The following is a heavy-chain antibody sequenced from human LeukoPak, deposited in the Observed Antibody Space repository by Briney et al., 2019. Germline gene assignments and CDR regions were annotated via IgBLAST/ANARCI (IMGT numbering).Heavy chain of an antibody. V-gene: IGHV1-24*01. Sequence: ASVTVSCTVSGYTLTELSMHWVRQAPGKGLEWMGGFDPEDGETIYAQKFQGRVTMTEDTSTDTAYMELSSLRSEDTAVYYCATDTLPAAAITYWGQGTLVTVSS. J-gene: IGHJ4*02. CDR3: ATDTLPAAAITY. CDR1: GYTLTELS. D-gene: IGHD2-2*01. CDR2: FDPEDGET.